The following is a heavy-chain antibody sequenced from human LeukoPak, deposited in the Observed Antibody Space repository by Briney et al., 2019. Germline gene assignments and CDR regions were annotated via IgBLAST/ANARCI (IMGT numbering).Heavy chain of an antibody. CDR3: VRVSRGGSGSGAFDI. CDR2: IYYSGST. D-gene: IGHD3-10*01. Sequence: SQTMSLTCTVYNGSISSDDSYWSWIRQPPGKGLEWIAYIYYSGSTYSTPSLKSRGTISVNTSKNQFSLKLTSVTAADTAVYYCVRVSRGGSGSGAFDIWGQGTMVTVSS. J-gene: IGHJ3*02. V-gene: IGHV4-30-4*01. CDR1: NGSISSDDSY.